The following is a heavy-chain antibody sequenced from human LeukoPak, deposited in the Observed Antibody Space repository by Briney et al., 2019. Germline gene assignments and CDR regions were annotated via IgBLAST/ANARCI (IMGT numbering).Heavy chain of an antibody. CDR3: ARNYGSGSYYNVGFDY. CDR1: GFSVSSNY. V-gene: IGHV3-53*01. CDR2: IYTGGST. D-gene: IGHD3-10*01. J-gene: IGHJ4*02. Sequence: QPGGSLRLSCAASGFSVSSNYVTWVRQAPGKGLEWVSVIYTGGSTNYADSVKGRFTISRDNSKNTVYLQMNSLGAEDTAVYYCARNYGSGSYYNVGFDYWGQGTLVTVSS.